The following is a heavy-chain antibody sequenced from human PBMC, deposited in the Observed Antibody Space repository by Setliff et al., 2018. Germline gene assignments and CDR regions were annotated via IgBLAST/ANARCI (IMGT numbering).Heavy chain of an antibody. V-gene: IGHV4-39*01. CDR2: IFYSGRT. J-gene: IGHJ4*02. Sequence: PSETLSLTCTVSGASITNIYYYWGLIRQPPGKGLEWIGSIFYSGRTFYNPSLRSRVTISVDTSKKQFSLTLSSVTAADTAVYYCARLPNYVWGSPVDYWGQGTLVTVSS. CDR3: ARLPNYVWGSPVDY. D-gene: IGHD3-16*01. CDR1: GASITNIYYY.